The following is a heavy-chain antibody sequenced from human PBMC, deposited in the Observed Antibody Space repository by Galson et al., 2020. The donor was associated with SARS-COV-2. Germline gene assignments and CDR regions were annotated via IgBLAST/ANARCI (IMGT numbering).Heavy chain of an antibody. CDR1: GYTFTDYY. D-gene: IGHD3-3*01. CDR2: INPNNGAT. CDR3: ARMSAIIGSDS. Sequence: ASVTVSCKASGYTFTDYYVHWMRQATGQGLEWMGWINPNNGATNYEQKFQGRVTMTRDTSISTAYMDLSRLRSDDTAVYYGARMSAIIGSDSWGQGTLVNVSS. V-gene: IGHV1-2*02. J-gene: IGHJ4*02.